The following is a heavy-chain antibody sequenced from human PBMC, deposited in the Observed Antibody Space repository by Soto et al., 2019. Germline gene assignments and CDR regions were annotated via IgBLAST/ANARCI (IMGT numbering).Heavy chain of an antibody. J-gene: IGHJ6*02. CDR2: INHSGST. CDR3: ARVQKYCSSTSCGAYYYYYGMDV. CDR1: GGSFSGYY. D-gene: IGHD2-2*01. V-gene: IGHV4-34*01. Sequence: QVQLQQWGAGLLKPSETLSLTCAVYGGSFSGYYWSWIRQPPGKGLEWIGEINHSGSTNYNPSLKSRVTISVDTSKNQFSLKLSSVTAADTAVYYCARVQKYCSSTSCGAYYYYYGMDVWGQGTTVTVSS.